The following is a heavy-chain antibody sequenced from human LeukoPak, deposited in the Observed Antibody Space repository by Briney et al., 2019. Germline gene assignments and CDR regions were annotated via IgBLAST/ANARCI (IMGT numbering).Heavy chain of an antibody. CDR3: ARDVSGAYFDY. D-gene: IGHD3-10*01. J-gene: IGHJ4*02. CDR1: GFTFSSYA. CDR2: ISYDGSNK. Sequence: GGSLRLSCAASGFTFSSYAMHWVRQDPGKGLEWVAVISYDGSNKYYADSVKGRFTISRDNSKNTLYLQMNSLRAEDTAVYYCARDVSGAYFDYWGQGTLVTVSS. V-gene: IGHV3-30-3*01.